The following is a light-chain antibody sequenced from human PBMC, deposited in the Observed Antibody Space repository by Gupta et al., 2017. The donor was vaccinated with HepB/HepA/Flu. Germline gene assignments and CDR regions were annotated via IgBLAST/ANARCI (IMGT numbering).Light chain of an antibody. V-gene: IGKV1-16*01. Sequence: DIQMNPSPSSLSASVGDSVIITCRASQAISHYLVWFQQKPGNAPKSLIYAASNLQSGVPSRFSGSGSGTDFTLTISNLQPEDVATYYCQQYNNNPWTFGQGTKVEMK. CDR3: QQYNNNPWT. J-gene: IGKJ1*01. CDR1: QAISHY. CDR2: AAS.